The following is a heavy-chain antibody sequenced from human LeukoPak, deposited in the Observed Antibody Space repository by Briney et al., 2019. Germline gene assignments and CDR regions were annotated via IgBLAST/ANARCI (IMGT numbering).Heavy chain of an antibody. CDR3: ASDALGYCSSSSCYFDD. CDR2: IYYSGST. CDR1: GGSITSSGFY. J-gene: IGHJ4*02. Sequence: SETLSLTCTVSGGSITSSGFYWGWIRQPPGKGLEWIGSIYYSGSTHYNPSLKSRVTISVDTSKNQFSLQLTSVTAADTAVYYCASDALGYCSSSSCYFDDWGQGTLVTVSS. D-gene: IGHD2-2*01. V-gene: IGHV4-39*07.